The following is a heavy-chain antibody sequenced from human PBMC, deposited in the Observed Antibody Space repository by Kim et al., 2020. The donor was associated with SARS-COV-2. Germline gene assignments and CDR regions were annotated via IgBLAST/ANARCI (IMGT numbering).Heavy chain of an antibody. CDR3: ARDRSGSLDGFDI. J-gene: IGHJ3*02. Sequence: GGSLRLSCAASGFTFSSYAMSWVRQAPGKGLEWVSGISGSDSSTYYADSVKGRFTISRDNSKNTLYLQMYSLRAEDTAVYYCARDRSGSLDGFDIWGQGTMVTASS. D-gene: IGHD1-26*01. CDR1: GFTFSSYA. CDR2: ISGSDSST. V-gene: IGHV3-23*01.